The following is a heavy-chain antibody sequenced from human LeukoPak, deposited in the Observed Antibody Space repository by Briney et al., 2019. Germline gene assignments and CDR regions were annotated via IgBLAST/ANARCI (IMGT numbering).Heavy chain of an antibody. CDR2: INPNSGVT. D-gene: IGHD2-15*01. CDR1: GYTFTSYY. V-gene: IGHV1-2*02. Sequence: GASVKVSCKASGYTFTSYYMHWVRQAPGQGLEWMGWINPNSGVTNYAQKFQGRVTMTRDTSISTAYTELSRLRSDDTAVYYCARDSYLSDCSDGSCSSTNFQVWGQGTLVTVSS. CDR3: ARDSYLSDCSDGSCSSTNFQV. J-gene: IGHJ1*01.